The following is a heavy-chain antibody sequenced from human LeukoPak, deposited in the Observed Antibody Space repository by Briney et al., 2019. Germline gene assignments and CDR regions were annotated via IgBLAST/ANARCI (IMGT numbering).Heavy chain of an antibody. CDR2: ISSNGGST. V-gene: IGHV3-64D*06. J-gene: IGHJ4*02. CDR3: VKSSFRGVAPFGY. Sequence: GGSLRLSCSASGFTFSSYAMHWVRQAPGKGLEYVSAISSNGGSTYYADSVKGRFTISRDNSKNTLYLQMSSLRAEDTAVYYCVKSSFRGVAPFGYWGQGTLVTVSS. D-gene: IGHD3-10*01. CDR1: GFTFSSYA.